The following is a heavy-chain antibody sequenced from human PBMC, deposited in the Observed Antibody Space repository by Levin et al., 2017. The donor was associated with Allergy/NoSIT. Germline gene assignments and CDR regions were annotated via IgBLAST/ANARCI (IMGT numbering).Heavy chain of an antibody. V-gene: IGHV4-4*02. CDR2: IYHTGTT. D-gene: IGHD6-13*01. J-gene: IGHJ2*01. CDR3: ARVDLQAAVLWYFAL. Sequence: KSSETLSLTCAVSGGSFSSSNWWSWVRQPPGKGLEWIGEIYHTGTTNYNPSLNSRVTISIDKSKNQFSLKLTSVTAADTAVYYCARVDLQAAVLWYFALWGRGTLVTVSS. CDR1: GGSFSSSNW.